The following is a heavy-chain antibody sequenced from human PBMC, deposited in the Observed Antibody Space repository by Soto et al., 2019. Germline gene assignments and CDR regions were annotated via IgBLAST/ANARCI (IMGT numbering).Heavy chain of an antibody. Sequence: ASVKVSCKASGYTFTSYGISWVRQAPGQGLEWMGWISAYNGNTNYAQKLQGRVTMTTDTSTSTAYMELRSLRSDDTAVYYCARDCSSTSCYAFLDYWGQGTLVTSPQ. CDR2: ISAYNGNT. D-gene: IGHD2-2*01. CDR1: GYTFTSYG. CDR3: ARDCSSTSCYAFLDY. V-gene: IGHV1-18*01. J-gene: IGHJ4*02.